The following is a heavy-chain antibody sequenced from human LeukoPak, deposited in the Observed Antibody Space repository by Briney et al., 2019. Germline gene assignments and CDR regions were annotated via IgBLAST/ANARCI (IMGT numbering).Heavy chain of an antibody. J-gene: IGHJ1*01. CDR1: GFTVSSNY. Sequence: GGSLRLSCAASGFTVSSNYMSWVRQAPGKGLEWVSVIYSGGSTYYADSVKGRFTISRDNSKNTLYLQMNSLRAEDTAVYYCARGNHGSSGWYLYFQHWGQGTLVTVSS. V-gene: IGHV3-53*01. CDR3: ARGNHGSSGWYLYFQH. CDR2: IYSGGST. D-gene: IGHD6-19*01.